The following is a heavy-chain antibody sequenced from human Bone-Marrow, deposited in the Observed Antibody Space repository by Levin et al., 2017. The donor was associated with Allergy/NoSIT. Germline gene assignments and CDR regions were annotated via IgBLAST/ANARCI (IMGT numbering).Heavy chain of an antibody. J-gene: IGHJ4*02. V-gene: IGHV4-31*03. CDR1: GGSISSGTYY. Sequence: SETLSLTCIVSGGSISSGTYYWSWIRQLPGQGLDWIGYIHYTGSTYYNPSLGSRLSMSVDTSMDHFSLRLNSVTAADTAVYYCARGRWKVANFYFWGQGILVTVSS. CDR3: ARGRWKVANFYF. D-gene: IGHD1-1*01. CDR2: IHYTGST.